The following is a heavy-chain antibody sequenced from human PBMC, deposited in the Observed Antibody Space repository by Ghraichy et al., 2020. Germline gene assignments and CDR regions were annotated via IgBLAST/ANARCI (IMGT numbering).Heavy chain of an antibody. CDR2: INPNSGGT. CDR3: ARAFRRGSGYFNWFDP. V-gene: IGHV1-2*02. CDR1: GYTFTGYY. Sequence: ASVKVSCKASGYTFTGYYMHWVRQAPGQGLEWMGWINPNSGGTNYAQKFQGRVTMTRDTSISTAYMELSRLRSDDTAVYYCARAFRRGSGYFNWFDPWGQGTLVTVSS. D-gene: IGHD3-22*01. J-gene: IGHJ5*02.